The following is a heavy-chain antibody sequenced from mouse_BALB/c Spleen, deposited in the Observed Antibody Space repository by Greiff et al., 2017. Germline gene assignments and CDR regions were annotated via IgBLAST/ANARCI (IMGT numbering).Heavy chain of an antibody. V-gene: IGHV7-3*02. CDR2: IRNKANGYTT. Sequence: DVKLVESGGGLVQPGGSLRLSCATSGFTFTDYYMSWVRQPPGKALEWLGFIRNKANGYTTEYSASVKGRFTISRDNSQSILYLQMNTLRAEDSATYYCARDDSPGAMDYWGQGTSVTVSS. CDR3: ARDDSPGAMDY. D-gene: IGHD6-1*01. CDR1: GFTFTDYY. J-gene: IGHJ4*01.